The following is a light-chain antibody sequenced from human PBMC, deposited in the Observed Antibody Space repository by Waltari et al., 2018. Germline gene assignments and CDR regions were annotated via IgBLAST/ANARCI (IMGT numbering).Light chain of an antibody. CDR3: CSYAGLGTYV. Sequence: QSALTQPASVSGTPGQSITISCTGTSSDVGKYDIVSWYQQHPGKAPKLLVCEVIKRPSGVSSRFSGSKSGKTASLTISGLQAEDEADYYCCSYAGLGTYVFGSGTKVTVL. V-gene: IGLV2-23*02. J-gene: IGLJ1*01. CDR2: EVI. CDR1: SSDVGKYDI.